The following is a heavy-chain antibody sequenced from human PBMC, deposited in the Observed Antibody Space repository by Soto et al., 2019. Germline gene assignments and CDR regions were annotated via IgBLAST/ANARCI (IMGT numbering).Heavy chain of an antibody. V-gene: IGHV1-18*01. J-gene: IGHJ6*02. D-gene: IGHD3-3*01. CDR3: ARDEGASYDFWSGARHGMDV. CDR1: GYTFTSYG. Sequence: QVQLVQSGAEVKKPGASVKVSCKASGYTFTSYGISWVRQAPGQGLEWMGWISAYNGNTNYAQKLQGRVTMTTDTSTSTAYMELRSLRSDDTAVYYCARDEGASYDFWSGARHGMDVWGQGTTVTVSS. CDR2: ISAYNGNT.